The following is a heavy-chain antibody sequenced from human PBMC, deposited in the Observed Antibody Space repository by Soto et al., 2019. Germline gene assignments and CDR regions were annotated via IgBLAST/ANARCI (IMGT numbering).Heavy chain of an antibody. V-gene: IGHV3-30-3*01. Sequence: QVQLVESGGGVVQPGRSLRLSCAASGFTFSSYAMHWVRQAPGKGLEWVAFISYDGSNKYYADSVKGRFTISRDNSKNTLYLQMNSLRAEDTAVYYCAREVGAPHYFDYWGQGTLGNVSS. CDR2: ISYDGSNK. CDR1: GFTFSSYA. D-gene: IGHD1-26*01. J-gene: IGHJ4*02. CDR3: AREVGAPHYFDY.